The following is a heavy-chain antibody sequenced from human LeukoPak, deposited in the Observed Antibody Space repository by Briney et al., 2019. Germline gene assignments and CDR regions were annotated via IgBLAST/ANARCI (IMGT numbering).Heavy chain of an antibody. J-gene: IGHJ3*02. V-gene: IGHV3-74*01. CDR1: GLTFSSYW. CDR3: VSRYCTITNCYKASGTGSFDI. Sequence: QPGGSLRLSCAASGLTFSSYWMHWVRQAPGKGLVWVSRINSDGSTTNYADSVKGRFTISRDNAKNTMYLQMNSLKAEDTAVYYCVSRYCTITNCYKASGTGSFDIWGQGTMVSVSS. D-gene: IGHD2-2*02. CDR2: INSDGSTT.